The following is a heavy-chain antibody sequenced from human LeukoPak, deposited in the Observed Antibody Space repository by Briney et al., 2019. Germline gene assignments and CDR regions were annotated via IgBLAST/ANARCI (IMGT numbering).Heavy chain of an antibody. CDR2: INHSGST. V-gene: IGHV4-34*01. CDR3: ARYDNSGYYYVFDY. Sequence: SETLSLTCAVYGGSFSDYYWSWIRQPPGKGLEWIGEINHSGSTNYNPSLKSRVTISVDTSKNQLSLKLNSVTAADTAVYYCARYDNSGYYYVFDYWGQGTLVTVSS. J-gene: IGHJ4*02. CDR1: GGSFSDYY. D-gene: IGHD3-22*01.